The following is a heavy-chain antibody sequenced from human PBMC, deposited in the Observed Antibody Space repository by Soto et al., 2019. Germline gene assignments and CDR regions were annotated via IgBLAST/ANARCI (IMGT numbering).Heavy chain of an antibody. CDR1: GGSISSPHDC. J-gene: IGHJ4*02. Sequence: SETLSLTCTVSGGSISSPHDCWSWIRQSPGRGLEWIASIYYSGSSYYNPSLKSRITISVDTSKNQFSLNLTSVTAADTAVYYCAKHGLTAYMAYYFDLWGRGTLVTVSS. D-gene: IGHD3-16*01. V-gene: IGHV4-39*01. CDR3: AKHGLTAYMAYYFDL. CDR2: IYYSGSS.